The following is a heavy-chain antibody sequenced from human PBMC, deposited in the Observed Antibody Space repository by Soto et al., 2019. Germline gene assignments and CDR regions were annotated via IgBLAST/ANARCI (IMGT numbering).Heavy chain of an antibody. CDR2: IYYSGGT. CDR3: ARDTGWGLGY. J-gene: IGHJ4*02. V-gene: IGHV4-4*02. CDR1: GDSINSNYC. D-gene: IGHD6-19*01. Sequence: QVQLQESGPGLVRPSGTLSLTCAVSGDSINSNYCWTWVRQPPGKGLEWIAEIYYSGGTSYNPSLQXXVXIXXDKSKNQFSLNLPSVTAADTAMYYCARDTGWGLGYWGQGTLVTVSS.